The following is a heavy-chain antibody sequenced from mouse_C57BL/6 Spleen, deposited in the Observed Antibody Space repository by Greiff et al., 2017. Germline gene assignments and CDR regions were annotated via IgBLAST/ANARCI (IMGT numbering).Heavy chain of an antibody. CDR1: GYTFTDYN. CDR3: ARAPTTVVAPSAMDY. D-gene: IGHD1-1*01. V-gene: IGHV1-18*01. CDR2: INPNNGGT. J-gene: IGHJ4*01. Sequence: EVQLQQSGPELVKPGASVKIPCKASGYTFTDYNMDWVKQSHGKSLEWIGDINPNNGGTIYNQKFKGKATLTVDKSSSTAYMELRSLTSEDTAVYYCARAPTTVVAPSAMDYWGQGTSVTVSS.